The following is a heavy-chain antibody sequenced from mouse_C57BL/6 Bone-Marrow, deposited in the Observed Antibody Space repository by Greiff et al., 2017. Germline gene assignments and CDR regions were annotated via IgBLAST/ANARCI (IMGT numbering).Heavy chain of an antibody. Sequence: VQLQQPGAELVKPGASVKLSCKASGYTFTSYWMHWVKQRPGQGLEWIGMIHPNSGSTNYNEKFKSKATLTVDKSSSTACMQLSSLTSEDSAVYYCARRELGPFDYWGQGTTLTVSS. J-gene: IGHJ2*01. CDR1: GYTFTSYW. CDR2: IHPNSGST. V-gene: IGHV1-64*01. D-gene: IGHD1-3*01. CDR3: ARRELGPFDY.